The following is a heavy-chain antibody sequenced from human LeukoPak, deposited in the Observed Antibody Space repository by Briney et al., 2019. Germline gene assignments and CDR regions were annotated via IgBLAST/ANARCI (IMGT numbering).Heavy chain of an antibody. V-gene: IGHV3-74*01. Sequence: GGSLRLSCAASGFTFSTYWMHWVRQAPGKGLVWVSLINSDGTSTSYADSVKGRFTISRDNAKNTLYLQMNSLRAEDAAVYYCARVRTYYHFWSGDHRGTYYFDYWGQGALVTVSS. CDR2: INSDGTST. J-gene: IGHJ4*02. D-gene: IGHD3-3*01. CDR3: ARVRTYYHFWSGDHRGTYYFDY. CDR1: GFTFSTYW.